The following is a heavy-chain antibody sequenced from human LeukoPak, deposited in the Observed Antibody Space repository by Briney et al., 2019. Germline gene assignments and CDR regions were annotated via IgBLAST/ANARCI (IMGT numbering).Heavy chain of an antibody. CDR2: ISGSGGST. CDR1: GFTFSSYA. Sequence: GGSLRLSCAASGFTFSSYAMSWVRQAPGKGLEWVSAISGSGGSTYYADSVKGRFTISRDNSKNTLYLQMNTPRAEDTAIYYCAKGGVYSSGWDYFDYWGEGTLVTVSS. J-gene: IGHJ4*02. CDR3: AKGGVYSSGWDYFDY. D-gene: IGHD6-19*01. V-gene: IGHV3-23*01.